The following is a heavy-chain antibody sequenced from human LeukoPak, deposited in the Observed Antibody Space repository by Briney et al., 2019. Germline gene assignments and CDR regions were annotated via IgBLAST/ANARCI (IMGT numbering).Heavy chain of an antibody. V-gene: IGHV7-4-1*02. J-gene: IGHJ4*02. CDR3: AXXXXXXXXXXXYXXY. CDR1: TXTXXA. Sequence: TXTXXAMNWVRQAPGQXLEXMGWINTNTGNPTYAQGFTGRFVFSLDTSVSTXFLQISSLKNEDTAVYFCAXXXXXXXXXXXYXXYWGQGTLVTVSS. CDR2: INTNTGNP.